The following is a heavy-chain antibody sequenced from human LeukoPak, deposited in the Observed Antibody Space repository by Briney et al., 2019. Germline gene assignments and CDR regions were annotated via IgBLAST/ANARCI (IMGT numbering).Heavy chain of an antibody. Sequence: GGSLRLSCAASGFTFSSYGMHWVRQAPGKGLERVAFIRYDGSNKYYADSVKGRFTISRDNSKNTLYLQMNSLRAEDTAVYYCAKGGYYDFWSGYPTEYYLDSWRQRPLVTVSS. CDR2: IRYDGSNK. D-gene: IGHD3-3*01. CDR1: GFTFSSYG. V-gene: IGHV3-30*02. CDR3: AKGGYYDFWSGYPTEYYLDS. J-gene: IGHJ4*02.